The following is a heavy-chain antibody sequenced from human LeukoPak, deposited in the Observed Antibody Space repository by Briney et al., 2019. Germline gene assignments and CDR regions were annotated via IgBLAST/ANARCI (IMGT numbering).Heavy chain of an antibody. CDR1: GASISNIISY. D-gene: IGHD6-13*01. CDR3: ARVAAGIGFFQH. Sequence: SETLSLTCTVSGASISNIISYWGWIRQTPGKGLEWIGNIHHSGSTYYNPSLKSRATISVYTSKNQLSLKLSSVTAADTAVYYCARVAAGIGFFQHWGQGTLVTVSS. J-gene: IGHJ1*01. V-gene: IGHV4-39*07. CDR2: IHHSGST.